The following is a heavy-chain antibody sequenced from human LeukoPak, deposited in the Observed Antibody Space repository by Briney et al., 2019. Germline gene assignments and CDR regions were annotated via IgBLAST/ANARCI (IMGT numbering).Heavy chain of an antibody. J-gene: IGHJ4*02. V-gene: IGHV3-30-3*01. CDR2: IAYDGSIT. CDR1: GFTLSSYP. CDR3: ARDLIVGFDY. D-gene: IGHD3-22*01. Sequence: PGGSLRLSCAASGFTLSSYPMHWVRQAPGKGLEWLAVIAYDGSITLYTDSVKGRFTISRDSSKNTLYLQMNSLRTEDTAVYYCARDLIVGFDYWGQGTLVTVSS.